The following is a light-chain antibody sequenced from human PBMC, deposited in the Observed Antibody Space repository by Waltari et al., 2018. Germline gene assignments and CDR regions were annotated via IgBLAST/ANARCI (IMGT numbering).Light chain of an antibody. Sequence: IQLTQSPSSLSASVGDRVTITCRASQGISSHLTWYRQRPGKVPEVLIYAVSTLQSGVPSRFSGSGSGADFALTISSLQTEDFATYYCQQVHSFPLTFGGGTKVEIK. CDR1: QGISSH. CDR3: QQVHSFPLT. CDR2: AVS. J-gene: IGKJ4*01. V-gene: IGKV1-9*01.